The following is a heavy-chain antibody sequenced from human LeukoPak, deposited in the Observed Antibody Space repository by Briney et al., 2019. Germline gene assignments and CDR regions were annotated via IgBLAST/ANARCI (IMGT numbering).Heavy chain of an antibody. CDR3: ARATSKGGLDI. J-gene: IGHJ3*02. CDR1: GFTFSSYW. V-gene: IGHV3-74*01. Sequence: GGSLRLSCAASGFTFSSYWMHWVRQAPGRGLVWVSRINSDGYSISYADSVKGRFITSRDNAKNTLYLQMNSLRAEDTAVYYCARATSKGGLDIWGQGTVVTISS. CDR2: INSDGYSI. D-gene: IGHD2-15*01.